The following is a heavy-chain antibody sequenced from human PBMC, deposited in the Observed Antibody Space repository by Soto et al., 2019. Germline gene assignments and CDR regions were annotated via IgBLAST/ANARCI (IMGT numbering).Heavy chain of an antibody. CDR1: GGSFSGYY. CDR2: INHSGST. Sequence: QVQLQQWGAGLLKPSETLSLTCAVYGGSFSGYYWSWIRQPPGKGLEWIGEINHSGSTNYNPSLKRRVTISVDTSKNQFSLKLSSVTAADTAVYYCARAYPATDCSGGSCPDDYWGQGTLVTVSS. CDR3: ARAYPATDCSGGSCPDDY. D-gene: IGHD2-15*01. J-gene: IGHJ4*02. V-gene: IGHV4-34*01.